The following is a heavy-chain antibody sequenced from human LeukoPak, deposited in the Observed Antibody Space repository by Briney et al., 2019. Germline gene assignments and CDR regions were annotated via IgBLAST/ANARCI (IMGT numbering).Heavy chain of an antibody. CDR1: GGSISSSSYY. J-gene: IGHJ5*02. V-gene: IGHV4-39*01. CDR3: AKNGQSGFSFDP. CDR2: IYYSGST. Sequence: SETLSLTCTVSGGSISSSSYYWGWIRQPPGKGLEWIGTIYYSGSTYYNPSLQSRVTISVDTSKNQFSLTLTSVTAADTAVYQCAKNGQSGFSFDPWGQGTLVTVYS. D-gene: IGHD1-26*01.